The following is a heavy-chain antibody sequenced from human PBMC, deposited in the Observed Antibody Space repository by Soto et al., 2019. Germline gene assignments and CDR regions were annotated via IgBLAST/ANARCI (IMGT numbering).Heavy chain of an antibody. CDR3: ARSTYYSDSSRAYRHFDC. J-gene: IGHJ4*02. D-gene: IGHD3-22*01. Sequence: PSETLSLTCSVSSDSISSSNYYWGWIRQPPGKGLEWIGNIYYTGSTYYNPSLRSRVTISVDTSKNQFSLKLSSVTAADTAVYYCARSTYYSDSSRAYRHFDCWGQGALVTVSS. CDR2: IYYTGST. CDR1: SDSISSSNYY. V-gene: IGHV4-39*01.